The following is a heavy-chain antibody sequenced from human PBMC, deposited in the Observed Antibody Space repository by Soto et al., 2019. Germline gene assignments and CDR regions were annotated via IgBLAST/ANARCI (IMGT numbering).Heavy chain of an antibody. Sequence: EVQLVESGGGLVKPGGSLRLSCAASGFNFSSYSMNWVRQAPGKGLEWVSSISSSSSYIYYADSVKGRFTISRDNAKNSLYLQMHSLRAEDTAVYYCARDLYSSSARYFDYWGQGTLVTVSS. CDR1: GFNFSSYS. D-gene: IGHD6-6*01. CDR2: ISSSSSYI. CDR3: ARDLYSSSARYFDY. J-gene: IGHJ4*02. V-gene: IGHV3-21*01.